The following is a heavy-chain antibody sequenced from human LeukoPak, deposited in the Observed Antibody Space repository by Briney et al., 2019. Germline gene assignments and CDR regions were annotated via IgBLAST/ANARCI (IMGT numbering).Heavy chain of an antibody. CDR2: ISADGRYT. V-gene: IGHV3-23*01. CDR3: AKAGMGQYGPGAPT. J-gene: IGHJ4*02. CDR1: GFTFSTYA. D-gene: IGHD1-26*01. Sequence: GRSLRLSCAASGFTFSTYAMNWFRQAPGKGLEWVSAISADGRYTYYADSVKGRFTMSRDNSRITLFLQMTTLRADDTAVYYCAKAGMGQYGPGAPTWGQGTLVTVSS.